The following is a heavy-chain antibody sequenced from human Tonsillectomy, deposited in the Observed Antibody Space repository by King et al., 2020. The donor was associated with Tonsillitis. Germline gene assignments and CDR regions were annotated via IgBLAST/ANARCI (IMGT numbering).Heavy chain of an antibody. J-gene: IGHJ4*02. CDR3: ARGRLYSSGWGIDQ. D-gene: IGHD6-19*01. CDR2: ISFDGSRK. Sequence: VQLVESGGGVVQPGRSLSLSCAASGFSFSSYGMHWVRQAPGKGLEWVAVISFDGSRKNYADSVKGRFTIFRDGSKNTLFLQMNSLRADDTAVYYCARGRLYSSGWGIDQWGQGTLLSVSS. V-gene: IGHV3-33*05. CDR1: GFSFSSYG.